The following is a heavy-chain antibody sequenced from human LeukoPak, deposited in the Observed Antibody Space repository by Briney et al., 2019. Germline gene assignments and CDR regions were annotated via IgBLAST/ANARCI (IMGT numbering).Heavy chain of an antibody. J-gene: IGHJ3*02. CDR3: TLSTLAYCGGDCYSLDAFDI. CDR2: ISYEGNHK. V-gene: IGHV3-30*04. D-gene: IGHD2-21*02. CDR1: GFTFSSYE. Sequence: GGSLRLSCAASGFTFSSYEMNWVRQAPGKGLEWVAVISYEGNHKYYADSVKGRFTISRDNSKNTLYLQMNSLRAEDTAVYYCTLSTLAYCGGDCYSLDAFDIWGQGTMVTVSS.